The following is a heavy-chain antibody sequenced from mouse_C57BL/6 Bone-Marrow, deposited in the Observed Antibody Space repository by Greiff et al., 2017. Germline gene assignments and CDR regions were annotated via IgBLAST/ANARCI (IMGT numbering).Heavy chain of an antibody. Sequence: VKLQQPGTELVKPGASVKLSCKASGYTFTSYWLHWVKQRPGQGLEWIGNINPSNGGTNYNEKFKSKATLTVDKSSSTAYMQLSSLTSEDSAVYYCARSPQTAQALLLNYWGQGTTLTVSS. CDR3: ARSPQTAQALLLNY. J-gene: IGHJ2*01. D-gene: IGHD3-2*02. CDR2: INPSNGGT. V-gene: IGHV1-53*01. CDR1: GYTFTSYW.